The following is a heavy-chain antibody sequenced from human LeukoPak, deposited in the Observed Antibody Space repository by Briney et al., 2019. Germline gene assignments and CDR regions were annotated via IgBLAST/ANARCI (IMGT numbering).Heavy chain of an antibody. J-gene: IGHJ5*02. D-gene: IGHD2-15*01. V-gene: IGHV4-59*01. CDR3: ARVGARGYCSGGSCPRWFDP. CDR1: GGSISSYY. CDR2: IYYSGST. Sequence: SETLSLTCTVSGGSISSYYWSWIRQPPGKGLGWIGYIYYSGSTNYNPSLKSRVTISVDTSKNQFSLKLSSVTAADTAVYYCARVGARGYCSGGSCPRWFDPWGQGTLVTVSS.